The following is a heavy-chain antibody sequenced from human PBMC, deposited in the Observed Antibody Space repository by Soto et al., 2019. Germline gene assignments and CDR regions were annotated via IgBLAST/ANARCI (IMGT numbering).Heavy chain of an antibody. J-gene: IGHJ5*02. Sequence: SETLSLTCTVSGGSISSYYWSWMRPPPGKGLEWIGYIYYSGSTNYNPSLKSRVTISVDTSKNQFSLKLSSVTAADTAVYYRARMGSRAHERTNWFDPWGQGTLVTVSS. D-gene: IGHD2-15*01. CDR3: ARMGSRAHERTNWFDP. V-gene: IGHV4-59*01. CDR2: IYYSGST. CDR1: GGSISSYY.